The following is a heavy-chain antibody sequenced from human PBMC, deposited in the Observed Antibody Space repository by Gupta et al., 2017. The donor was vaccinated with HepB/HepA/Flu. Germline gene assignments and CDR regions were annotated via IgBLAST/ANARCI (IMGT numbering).Heavy chain of an antibody. Sequence: QLQLQESGPGLVKPSETLSLTCTVSGGSISSSSYYWGWIRQPPGKGLEWIGSIYYSGSTYYNPSLKGRVTISVDTSKNQFSLKLSSVTAADTAVYYCATLQGGIAAAGTLPIDPWGQGTLVTVSS. J-gene: IGHJ5*02. CDR1: GGSISSSSYY. CDR2: IYYSGST. CDR3: ATLQGGIAAAGTLPIDP. D-gene: IGHD6-13*01. V-gene: IGHV4-39*01.